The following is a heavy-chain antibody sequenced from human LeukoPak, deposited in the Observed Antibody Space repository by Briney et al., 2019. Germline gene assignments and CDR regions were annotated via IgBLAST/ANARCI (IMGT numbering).Heavy chain of an antibody. V-gene: IGHV3-74*01. CDR3: AREVSGSSYFDN. CDR2: INNVGSST. Sequence: GGSLRLSCAASGFTFSSYWMHWVRQAPGKGLVWVSRINNVGSSTTYADSVKGRFTISRDNAKNTLYLQMNSLSAEDTAVYYCAREVSGSSYFDNWGQGTQVTVSS. CDR1: GFTFSSYW. J-gene: IGHJ4*02. D-gene: IGHD1-26*01.